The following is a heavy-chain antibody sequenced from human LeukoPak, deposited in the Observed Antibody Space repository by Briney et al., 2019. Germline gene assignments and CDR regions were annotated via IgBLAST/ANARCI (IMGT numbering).Heavy chain of an antibody. CDR1: GYSFTSYY. V-gene: IGHV1-18*01. CDR2: ISAYNGKT. Sequence: ASVKVSCKASGYSFTSYYITWVRQAPGQGLEWMGWISAYNGKTNYAPMLQGRLTMATDTSTSTTYMELGSLRSDDTAFYYCARGLYFHDSRGLDYWGQGTLVIVAS. D-gene: IGHD3-22*01. J-gene: IGHJ4*02. CDR3: ARGLYFHDSRGLDY.